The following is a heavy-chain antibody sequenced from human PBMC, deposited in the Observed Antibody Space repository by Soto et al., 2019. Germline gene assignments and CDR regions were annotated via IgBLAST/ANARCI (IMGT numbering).Heavy chain of an antibody. D-gene: IGHD3-3*01. CDR2: ISSSGRYT. CDR3: ARDPDECLSWSYLDY. Sequence: QVQLVESGGGLVKPGGSLRLSCAASGFTFSDYYMGWFRQAPGKGLEWVSYISSSGRYTNYADSVRGRFTISRDNAKKSLYLQMNSLRAEDTAMYYCARDPDECLSWSYLDYWGQGTLVTVSS. V-gene: IGHV3-11*06. CDR1: GFTFSDYY. J-gene: IGHJ4*02.